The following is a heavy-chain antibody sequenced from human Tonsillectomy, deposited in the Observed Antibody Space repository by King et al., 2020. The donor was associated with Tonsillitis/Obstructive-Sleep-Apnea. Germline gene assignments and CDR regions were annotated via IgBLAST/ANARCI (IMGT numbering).Heavy chain of an antibody. Sequence: VQLVESGGGLVQPGGSLRLSCAASGFTFSSYAMSWVRQAPGKGLDWVSSISSSSSYIYYADSVKGRFTISRDNAKNSLYLQMNSLRAEDTAVYYCARELTGEQGYFDYWGQGTLVTVSS. V-gene: IGHV3-21*01. J-gene: IGHJ4*02. CDR2: ISSSSSYI. CDR3: ARELTGEQGYFDY. D-gene: IGHD7-27*01. CDR1: GFTFSSYA.